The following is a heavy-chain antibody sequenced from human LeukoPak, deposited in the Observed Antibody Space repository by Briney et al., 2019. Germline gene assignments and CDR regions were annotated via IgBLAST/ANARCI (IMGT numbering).Heavy chain of an antibody. CDR1: GGSTSSSNYY. CDR2: IHYSETT. Sequence: SETLSLTCTVSGGSTSSSNYYWGWIRQPPGKGLEWIASIHYSETTYYNPSLKSRVTISVDTSKNHFSLKLSSVTAADTAVYYCARDDCSGGSCYHFDYWGQGTLVTVSS. D-gene: IGHD2-15*01. J-gene: IGHJ4*02. V-gene: IGHV4-39*02. CDR3: ARDDCSGGSCYHFDY.